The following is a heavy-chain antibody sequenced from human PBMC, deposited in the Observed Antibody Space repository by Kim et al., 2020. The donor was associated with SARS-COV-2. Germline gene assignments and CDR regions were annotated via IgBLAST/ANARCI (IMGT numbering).Heavy chain of an antibody. CDR2: ISTSATTI. CDR1: GFTFNTYE. CDR3: ARSLYCSSISCFFGMDV. J-gene: IGHJ6*02. D-gene: IGHD2-2*01. Sequence: GGSLRLSCAASGFTFNTYEMNWVRQAPGKGLEWISYISTSATTIYYADSVKGRVTISRDNAKSLLSLQMNSLRVEDTAVYYCARSLYCSSISCFFGMDVWGLGTTVTVSS. V-gene: IGHV3-48*03.